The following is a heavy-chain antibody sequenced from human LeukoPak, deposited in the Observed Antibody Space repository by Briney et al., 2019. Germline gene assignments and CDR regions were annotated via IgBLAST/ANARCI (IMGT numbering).Heavy chain of an antibody. V-gene: IGHV3-53*01. CDR3: ARSGGYWYFDL. J-gene: IGHJ2*01. CDR1: GFTVSSCY. CDR2: IYSDGTT. Sequence: GGSLRLSCAASGFTVSSCYMSWVRQAPGKGLEWVSLIYSDGTTYYADSVKGRFTISRDNSKNTLYLQMNSPRAEDTAVYYCARSGGYWYFDLWGRGTLVTVSS. D-gene: IGHD2-15*01.